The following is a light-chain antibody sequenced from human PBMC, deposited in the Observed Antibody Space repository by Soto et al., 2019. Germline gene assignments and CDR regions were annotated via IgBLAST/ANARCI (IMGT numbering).Light chain of an antibody. CDR3: QHFNNWPLT. Sequence: EIVMTQSPATLSVSPGERATLSCRASQSVSSNLAWYQHKPGQAPRLLIYGASTRATGIPARFSGSGSGTEFTLTINSLQSEDFAVYYCQHFNNWPLTFGGGTKVDNK. V-gene: IGKV3-15*01. CDR1: QSVSSN. CDR2: GAS. J-gene: IGKJ4*01.